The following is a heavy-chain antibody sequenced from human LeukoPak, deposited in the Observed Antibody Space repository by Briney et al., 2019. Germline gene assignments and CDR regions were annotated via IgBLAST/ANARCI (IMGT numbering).Heavy chain of an antibody. V-gene: IGHV1-18*01. CDR1: GYTFTSYG. Sequence: ASVKVSCKASGYTFTSYGISWVRQAPGQGLEWMGWISAYNGNTNYAQKLQDRVTMTTDTSTSTAYMELRSLRSDDTAVYFCARHQSPRRDVNPWGQGTLVTVSS. D-gene: IGHD5-24*01. J-gene: IGHJ5*02. CDR3: ARHQSPRRDVNP. CDR2: ISAYNGNT.